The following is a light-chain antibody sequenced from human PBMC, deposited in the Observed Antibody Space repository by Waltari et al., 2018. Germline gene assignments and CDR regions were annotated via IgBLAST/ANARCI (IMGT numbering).Light chain of an antibody. J-gene: IGKJ1*01. CDR3: QQYDSTPRT. V-gene: IGKV1-NL1*01. CDR2: AAA. Sequence: DIQMTQSPSSLSASVGDRVTITCRASQGISNSLAWYQQKTGKAPKLLRYAAASLESGVPSRVSGSGSGTDYTLTISSLQPEDFATYYCQQYDSTPRTFGQGTKVEIK. CDR1: QGISNS.